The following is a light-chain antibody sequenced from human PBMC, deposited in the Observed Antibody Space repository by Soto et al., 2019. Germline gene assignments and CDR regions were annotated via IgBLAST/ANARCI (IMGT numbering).Light chain of an antibody. J-gene: IGLJ1*01. V-gene: IGLV1-44*01. CDR1: RSNIGRNT. CDR3: CSYEGSFIHV. Sequence: QSVLTQPPSASGTPGQRVTISCSGSRSNIGRNTVSWYQHVPGTAPKLLIDANTQRPSGVPDRFSGSKSATSASLAISGLQSEDEADYYCCSYEGSFIHVFESGTKVTVL. CDR2: ANT.